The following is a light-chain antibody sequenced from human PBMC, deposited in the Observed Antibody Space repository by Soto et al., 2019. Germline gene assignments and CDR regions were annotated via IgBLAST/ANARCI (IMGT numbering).Light chain of an antibody. CDR2: AAS. V-gene: IGKV3-15*01. CDR3: QYYNNWPPSIT. Sequence: EIVMTQSPGTLSVSPGERATLSCRANQTVGNNVAWYQQSRCQALRLLNYAASTRATGIPPRFSGSGSGTEFTLTISSLQSEDFAFYYCQYYNNWPPSITFGQGTRLEIK. J-gene: IGKJ5*01. CDR1: QTVGNN.